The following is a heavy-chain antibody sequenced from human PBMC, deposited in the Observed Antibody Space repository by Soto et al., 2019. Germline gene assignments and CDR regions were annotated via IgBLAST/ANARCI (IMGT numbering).Heavy chain of an antibody. D-gene: IGHD5-18*01. Sequence: QVQLVQSGAELKKPGSSVKVSCKASGGLFSSYTITWVRQAPGQGLEWMGMIVPVLALTNYTEQFQGRVTMTADKSTSTAYMELSSLRSEDTAVYYCATDRGYSYGRGVYFQNWGQGTLVSVSS. CDR3: ATDRGYSYGRGVYFQN. CDR1: GGLFSSYT. CDR2: IVPVLALT. J-gene: IGHJ1*01. V-gene: IGHV1-69*02.